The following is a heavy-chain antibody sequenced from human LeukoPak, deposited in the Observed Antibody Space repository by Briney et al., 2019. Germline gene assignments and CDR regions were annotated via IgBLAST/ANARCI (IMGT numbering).Heavy chain of an antibody. CDR1: GFSFSNHG. CDR2: IWDDGNNK. CDR3: ARDSYQDYYGRFDP. D-gene: IGHD3-10*01. V-gene: IGHV3-33*01. J-gene: IGHJ5*02. Sequence: GSLRLSCAASGFSFSNHGMHWVRQAPGKRLEWVAVIWDDGNNKRYANSVNGRFTISRDSSENTLYLQMNGLTAEDTAMYYCARDSYQDYYGRFDPWGQGTLVIVSS.